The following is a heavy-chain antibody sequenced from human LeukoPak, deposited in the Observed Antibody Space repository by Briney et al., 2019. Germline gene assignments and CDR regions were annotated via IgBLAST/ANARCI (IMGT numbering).Heavy chain of an antibody. CDR3: AMSITMIVAPPLY. D-gene: IGHD3-22*01. CDR1: GGTFSSYA. Sequence: GSSVKVSCKASGGTFSSYAISWVRQAPGQGLEWMGRIIPILGIANYAQKFQGRVTITADKSTSTAYMELSSLRSEDTAVYYCAMSITMIVAPPLYWGQGTLVTVFS. CDR2: IIPILGIA. J-gene: IGHJ4*02. V-gene: IGHV1-69*04.